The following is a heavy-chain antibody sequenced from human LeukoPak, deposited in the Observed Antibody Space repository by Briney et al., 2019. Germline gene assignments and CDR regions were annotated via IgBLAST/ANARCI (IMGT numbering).Heavy chain of an antibody. CDR2: ISSDGSET. CDR3: ARASTYWYDSGSSGPHYFDY. Sequence: GGSLRLSCAASGFIFSNYAMHWVRQAPGKGLEWVALISSDGSETYHADSVKGRFSISRDNSKNTLYLQLNSLRAEDTSVYYCARASTYWYDSGSSGPHYFDYWGQGTLVTVSS. CDR1: GFIFSNYA. D-gene: IGHD3-10*01. J-gene: IGHJ4*02. V-gene: IGHV3-30*01.